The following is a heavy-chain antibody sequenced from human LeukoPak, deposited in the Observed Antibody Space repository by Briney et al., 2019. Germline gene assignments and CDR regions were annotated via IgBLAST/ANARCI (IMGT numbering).Heavy chain of an antibody. D-gene: IGHD4-11*01. Sequence: ASVKVSCKASGYTFTGYYMHWVRQAPGQGLEWMGCVDPNTGDTNYAQKFQGGVTMTRDTSISTAYLELSRLRSDDTAVYDCARDQDYRNYVAEYCGQGNLVTVSS. V-gene: IGHV1-2*02. CDR3: ARDQDYRNYVAEY. CDR1: GYTFTGYY. J-gene: IGHJ4*02. CDR2: VDPNTGDT.